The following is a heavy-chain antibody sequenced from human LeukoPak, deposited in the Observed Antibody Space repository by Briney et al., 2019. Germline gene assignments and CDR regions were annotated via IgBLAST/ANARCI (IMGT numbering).Heavy chain of an antibody. D-gene: IGHD5-12*01. Sequence: TLSLTCTVSGGSISSGGYYWSWIRQHPGEGLEWIGYIYYSGSTYFNPPLKSRVTLSVDTSKNQFSLKLSSVTAADTAVYYCARLSSWLDSWGQGPVLTVSS. CDR2: IYYSGST. V-gene: IGHV4-31*03. CDR1: GGSISSGGYY. CDR3: ARLSSWLDS. J-gene: IGHJ4*02.